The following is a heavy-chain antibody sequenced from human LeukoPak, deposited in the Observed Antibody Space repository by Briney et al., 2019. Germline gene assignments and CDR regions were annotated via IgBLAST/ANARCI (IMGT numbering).Heavy chain of an antibody. V-gene: IGHV3-23*01. CDR3: AKDSRYLRLGHFDY. J-gene: IGHJ4*02. CDR1: GFTFSSYA. D-gene: IGHD2-2*01. CDR2: ISGSGGST. Sequence: GGSLRLSCAASGFTFSSYAMSWVRQAPGKGLEWVSAISGSGGSTYYADSVKGRFTISRDNSKNTQYLQMNSLRAEDTTVYYCAKDSRYLRLGHFDYWGQGTLVTVSS.